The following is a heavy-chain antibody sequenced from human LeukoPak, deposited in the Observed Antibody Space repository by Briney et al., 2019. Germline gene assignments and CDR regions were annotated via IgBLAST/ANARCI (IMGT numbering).Heavy chain of an antibody. D-gene: IGHD3-10*01. CDR2: ISSSGSTI. V-gene: IGHV3-48*03. CDR3: ARLWVRGKYFDY. J-gene: IGHJ4*02. Sequence: GGSLRLSCAASGFTFSSYEMNWVRQAPGKGLEWVSYISSSGSTIYYADSVKGRFTISRDNAKNSLYLQMNSLRAEDTAVYYCARLWVRGKYFDYWGQGTLVTVSS. CDR1: GFTFSSYE.